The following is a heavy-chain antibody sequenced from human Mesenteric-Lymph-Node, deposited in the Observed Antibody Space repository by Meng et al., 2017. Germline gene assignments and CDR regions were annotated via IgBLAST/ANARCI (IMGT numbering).Heavy chain of an antibody. Sequence: GESLKISCAASGFTFSSYWMSWVRQAPGKGLEWVANIKQDGSEKYYVDSVKGRFTISRDNSKNTLYLQMNSLRVEDTAVYYCARDHGFLNWFDPWGQGTLVTVSS. J-gene: IGHJ5*02. CDR3: ARDHGFLNWFDP. CDR2: IKQDGSEK. CDR1: GFTFSSYW. D-gene: IGHD2/OR15-2a*01. V-gene: IGHV3-7*01.